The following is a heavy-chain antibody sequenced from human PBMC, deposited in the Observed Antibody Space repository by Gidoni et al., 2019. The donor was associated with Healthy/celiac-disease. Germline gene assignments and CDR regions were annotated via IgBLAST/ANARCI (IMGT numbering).Heavy chain of an antibody. Sequence: QVQLVQSGAEVKKPGSTVKVSCKASGGTFSSYAISWVRQAPGQGLEWMGRIIPLLGIANYAQKFQGRVTITADQATRTAYMELSRLRSEDTAVYYCARPSDHYDILTGYSDPPDYWGQGTLVTVSS. D-gene: IGHD3-9*01. CDR1: GGTFSSYA. J-gene: IGHJ4*02. V-gene: IGHV1-69*04. CDR3: ARPSDHYDILTGYSDPPDY. CDR2: IIPLLGIA.